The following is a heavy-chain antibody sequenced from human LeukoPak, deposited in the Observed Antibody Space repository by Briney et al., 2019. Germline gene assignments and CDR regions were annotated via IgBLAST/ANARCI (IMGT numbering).Heavy chain of an antibody. CDR3: ARSGEADGECGY. CDR1: GYTFTSYG. J-gene: IGHJ4*02. CDR2: ISAYNGNT. V-gene: IGHV1-18*01. Sequence: ASVKVSCKASGYTFTSYGISWVRQAPGQGLEWMGWISAYNGNTNYAQKLQGRVTMTTDTSTSTAYMELRSLRSDDAAVYFCARSGEADGECGYWGQGTLVTVSS. D-gene: IGHD3-10*01.